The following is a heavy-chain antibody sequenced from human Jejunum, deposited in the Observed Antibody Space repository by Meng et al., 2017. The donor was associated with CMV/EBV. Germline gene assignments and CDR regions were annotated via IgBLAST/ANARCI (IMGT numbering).Heavy chain of an antibody. CDR3: ARGRYELIWGLFDP. J-gene: IGHJ5*02. D-gene: IGHD1-1*01. V-gene: IGHV1-2*04. Sequence: VQLVQSGAGVKKPGASVKVSCKASGYTFTGYYIHWVRQAPGQGLEWMGWINPNTGGTKYAQKFQGWVTLTRDTSISTAYMELSRLRSDDTAVYYCARGRYELIWGLFDPWGQGTLVTVAS. CDR2: INPNTGGT. CDR1: GYTFTGYY.